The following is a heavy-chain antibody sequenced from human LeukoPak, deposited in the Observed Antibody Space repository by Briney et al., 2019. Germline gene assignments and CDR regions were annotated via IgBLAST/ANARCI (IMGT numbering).Heavy chain of an antibody. J-gene: IGHJ3*02. CDR2: INAGNGNT. CDR1: GYTFTSYA. Sequence: GASVEVSCKASGYTFTSYAMHWVRQAPGQRLEWMGWINAGNGNTKYSQEFQGRVTITRDTSASTAYMELSSLRSEDMAVYYCARVRGRAAAGAFDIWGQGTMVTVSS. V-gene: IGHV1-3*03. CDR3: ARVRGRAAAGAFDI. D-gene: IGHD6-13*01.